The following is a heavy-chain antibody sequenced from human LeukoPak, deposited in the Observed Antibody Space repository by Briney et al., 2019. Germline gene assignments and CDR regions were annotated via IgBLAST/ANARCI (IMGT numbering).Heavy chain of an antibody. Sequence: PGGSLRLSCEASGFTFKEYSISWVRQAPGRGLEWLVYVSGSSTAIYHADSVKGRFTISRDNAKNSVYLQMTNPRGEDTAVYFCAREPRYSHYYLDVWGKGTTVTVSS. D-gene: IGHD5-18*01. CDR1: GFTFKEYS. CDR2: VSGSSTAI. CDR3: AREPRYSHYYLDV. V-gene: IGHV3-48*04. J-gene: IGHJ6*03.